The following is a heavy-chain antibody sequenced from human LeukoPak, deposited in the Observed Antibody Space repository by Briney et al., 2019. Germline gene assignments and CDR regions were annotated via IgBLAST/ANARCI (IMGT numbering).Heavy chain of an antibody. V-gene: IGHV3-64*01. J-gene: IGHJ4*02. CDR3: AKDDGRHYYGSGGFDY. Sequence: PGGSLRLSCAASGFTFSSYAMHWVRQAPGKGLEYVSAISSNGGSTYYANSVKGRFTISRDNSKNTLYLQMNSLRAEDTAVYYCAKDDGRHYYGSGGFDYWGQGTLVTVSS. D-gene: IGHD3-10*01. CDR2: ISSNGGST. CDR1: GFTFSSYA.